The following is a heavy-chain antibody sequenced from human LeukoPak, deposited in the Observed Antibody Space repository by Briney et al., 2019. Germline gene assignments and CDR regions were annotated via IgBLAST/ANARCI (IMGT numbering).Heavy chain of an antibody. CDR2: IIPIFGAA. CDR3: ARDYYGSGSHDY. Sequence: SVKVSCKASGGTFSSYAISWVRQAPGQGLEWMGGIIPIFGAANYAQKFQGRVTITADESTSTAYMELSSLRSEDTAVYYCARDYYGSGSHDYWGQGTLVTVSS. CDR1: GGTFSSYA. J-gene: IGHJ4*02. D-gene: IGHD3-10*01. V-gene: IGHV1-69*13.